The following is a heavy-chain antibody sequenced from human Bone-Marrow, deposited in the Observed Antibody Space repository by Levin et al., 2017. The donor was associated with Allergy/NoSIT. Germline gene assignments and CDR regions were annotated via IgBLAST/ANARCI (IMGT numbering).Heavy chain of an antibody. CDR1: GYNFASNW. CDR2: IYPADSET. CDR3: ARILVQRRALAVSGADY. Sequence: GESLKISCKGSGYNFASNWIGWARQMSGKGLEWMAIIYPADSETAYSPSFQGQVTISADKSTNTAYLQWYSLKASDTAMFYCARILVQRRALAVSGADYWGQGTLVTVSS. D-gene: IGHD5/OR15-5a*01. V-gene: IGHV5-51*01. J-gene: IGHJ4*02.